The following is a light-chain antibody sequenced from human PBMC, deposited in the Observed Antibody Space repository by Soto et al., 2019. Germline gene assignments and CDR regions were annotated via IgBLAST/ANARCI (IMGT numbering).Light chain of an antibody. J-gene: IGKJ1*01. V-gene: IGKV3-20*01. CDR3: QQDGFSPRT. CDR1: QSIDTKY. CDR2: GTS. Sequence: EIVLTQSPGTLSLSPGERATLSCRASQSIDTKYLAWYQQKPGLAPRLLIYGTSSRATGVPDRFSGSGSGTDFTLTIARLEPEDFAVYYCQQDGFSPRTFGPGTKVEIK.